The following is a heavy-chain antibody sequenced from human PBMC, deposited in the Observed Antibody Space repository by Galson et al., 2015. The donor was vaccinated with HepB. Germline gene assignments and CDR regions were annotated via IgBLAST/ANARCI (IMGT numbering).Heavy chain of an antibody. D-gene: IGHD3-22*01. Sequence: SLRLSCAASGFTFSSYGMHWVRQAPGKGLEWVAVISYDGSNKYYADSVKGRFTISRDNSKNTLYLQMNSLRAEDTAVYYCAKPLVPYYDSSGYQWGFDYWGQGTLVTVSS. CDR2: ISYDGSNK. J-gene: IGHJ4*02. V-gene: IGHV3-30*18. CDR1: GFTFSSYG. CDR3: AKPLVPYYDSSGYQWGFDY.